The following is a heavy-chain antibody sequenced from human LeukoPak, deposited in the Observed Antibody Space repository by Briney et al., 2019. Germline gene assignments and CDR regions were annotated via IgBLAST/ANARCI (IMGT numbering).Heavy chain of an antibody. CDR3: AVRAVGATLDY. CDR1: GFTFSSYW. D-gene: IGHD1-26*01. V-gene: IGHV3-74*01. J-gene: IGHJ4*02. CDR2: INSDGSST. Sequence: GGSLRLSCAASGFTFSSYWMYWVRQAPGKGLVWVSRINSDGSSTSYADSVKGRFTISRDNAKNTLYLQMNSLRAEDTAVYYCAVRAVGATLDYWGQGTLVTVSS.